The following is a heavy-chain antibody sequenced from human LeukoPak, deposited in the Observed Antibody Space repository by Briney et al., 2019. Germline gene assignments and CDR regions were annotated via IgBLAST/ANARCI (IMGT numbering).Heavy chain of an antibody. CDR1: GFTFSSYG. Sequence: GGSLRLSCAASGFTFSSYGMHWVRQAPGKGLEWVAFIRYDGNNKYYADSVKGRFTISRDNPKNTLYLQMNSLRAKDTAVYYCARELVVITWDAFDIWGQGTMVTVSS. CDR2: IRYDGNNK. CDR3: ARELVVITWDAFDI. J-gene: IGHJ3*02. D-gene: IGHD3-22*01. V-gene: IGHV3-30*02.